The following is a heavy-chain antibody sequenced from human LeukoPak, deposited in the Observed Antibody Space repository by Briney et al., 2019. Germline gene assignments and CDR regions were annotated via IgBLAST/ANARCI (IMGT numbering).Heavy chain of an antibody. J-gene: IGHJ3*02. CDR3: ARVPDFWSGWGAYAFDI. V-gene: IGHV1-46*01. CDR2: INPSGGST. Sequence: ASVKVSCKASGYTFTSYYMHWVRQAPGQGLEWMGIINPSGGSTSYAQKFQGRVTMTRDMSTSTVYMELSSLRSEDTAVYYCARVPDFWSGWGAYAFDIWGQGTMVTVSS. D-gene: IGHD3-3*01. CDR1: GYTFTSYY.